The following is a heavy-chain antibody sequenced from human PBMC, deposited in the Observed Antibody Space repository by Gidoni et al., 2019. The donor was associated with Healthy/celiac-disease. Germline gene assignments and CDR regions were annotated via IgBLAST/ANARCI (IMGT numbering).Heavy chain of an antibody. CDR2: IWYDGSNK. CDR3: ARDSGGFDI. V-gene: IGHV3-33*01. J-gene: IGHJ3*02. CDR1: GFTFSSYG. Sequence: QVQLVESGGGVVQPGRSLRLSCAASGFTFSSYGMHWVRQAPGKGLEWVAVIWYDGSNKYYADSVKGRFTISRDNSKNTLYLQMNSLRAEDTAVYYCARDSGGFDIWGQGTMVTVSS. D-gene: IGHD1-1*01.